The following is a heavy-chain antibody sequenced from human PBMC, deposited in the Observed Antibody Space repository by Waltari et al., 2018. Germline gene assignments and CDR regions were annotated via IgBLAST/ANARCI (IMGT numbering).Heavy chain of an antibody. Sequence: WGSWVRQAPGKGLEWIGQIHRSGKTHYHPSFESRVTVSIDTSNNQFSLKVASATAADTAVYYCARDRGRGIYLDSWGQGTLVTVSP. CDR2: IHRSGKT. CDR3: ARDRGRGIYLDS. J-gene: IGHJ4*02. CDR1: W. V-gene: IGHV4-4*02. D-gene: IGHD1-1*01.